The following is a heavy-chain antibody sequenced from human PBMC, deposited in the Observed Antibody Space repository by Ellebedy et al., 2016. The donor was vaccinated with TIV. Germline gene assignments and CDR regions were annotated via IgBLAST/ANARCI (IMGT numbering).Heavy chain of an antibody. Sequence: ASVKVSCKASGYTFTGQYIHWVRQAPGHGLEWLGWIDPNRGGINYAQKFQGRVTMTRDTSMSTAYMELSRLTSDDTAVYYCVRDRGRWLQYLDYWGQGTLVTVSS. CDR3: VRDRGRWLQYLDY. J-gene: IGHJ4*02. V-gene: IGHV1-2*02. CDR2: IDPNRGGI. D-gene: IGHD5-24*01. CDR1: GYTFTGQY.